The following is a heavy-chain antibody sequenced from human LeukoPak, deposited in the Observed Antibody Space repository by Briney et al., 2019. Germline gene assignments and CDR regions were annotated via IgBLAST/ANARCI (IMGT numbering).Heavy chain of an antibody. D-gene: IGHD3-10*01. V-gene: IGHV3-23*01. CDR3: ARDRDVILAGHGMDV. CDR1: GFTFSNYA. CDR2: INDNGSTR. J-gene: IGHJ6*02. Sequence: GGSLRLSCGASGFTFSNYAMSWVRQAPGKGLEWVSGINDNGSTRYYAASVKGRFTSSRDNPKNTLYLQMNGLRVEDTAVYYCARDRDVILAGHGMDVWGQGTTVTVSS.